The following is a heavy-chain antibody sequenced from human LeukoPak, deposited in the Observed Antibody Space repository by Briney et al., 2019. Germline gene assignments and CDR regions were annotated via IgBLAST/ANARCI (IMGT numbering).Heavy chain of an antibody. CDR3: ARDPPASGYFQH. CDR2: IWYDGSNK. J-gene: IGHJ1*01. Sequence: GGSLRLSCAASGFTFSSYGMHWVRQAPGKGLEWVAVIWYDGSNKYYADSVKGRFTISRDNSKNTLYLQMNSLRAEDTAVYYCARDPPASGYFQHWGQGTLVTVSS. CDR1: GFTFSSYG. D-gene: IGHD2-8*02. V-gene: IGHV3-33*01.